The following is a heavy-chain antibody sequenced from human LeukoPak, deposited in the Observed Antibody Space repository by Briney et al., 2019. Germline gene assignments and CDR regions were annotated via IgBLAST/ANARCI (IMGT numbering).Heavy chain of an antibody. Sequence: GGSLRLSCVASGFIFSSYWMSWARQAPGKGLEWVANIKEDGSEIYYVDSVKGRFTISRDNAKNSLYLQMNSLRDEDTAVYFCARDSSFLYCSGGSCYSYWGQGTLVTVSS. V-gene: IGHV3-7*01. J-gene: IGHJ4*02. CDR2: IKEDGSEI. D-gene: IGHD2-15*01. CDR1: GFIFSSYW. CDR3: ARDSSFLYCSGGSCYSY.